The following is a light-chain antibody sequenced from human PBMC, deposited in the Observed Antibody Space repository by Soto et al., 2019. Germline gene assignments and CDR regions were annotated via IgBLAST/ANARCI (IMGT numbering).Light chain of an antibody. Sequence: DIQMTQFPSSLSASVGDRVTITCRASQNIINFLNWYQQKPGKAPNLLIYGASSLQSGDPSMFSGSGSGTDFTLTIANLQPEDFATYFCQQSYSTPSTFGQGTELEI. CDR3: QQSYSTPST. CDR1: QNIINF. J-gene: IGKJ2*01. V-gene: IGKV1-39*01. CDR2: GAS.